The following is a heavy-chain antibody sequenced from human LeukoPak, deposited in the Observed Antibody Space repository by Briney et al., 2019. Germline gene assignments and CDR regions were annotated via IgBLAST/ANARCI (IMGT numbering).Heavy chain of an antibody. CDR2: TYYRSTWSR. J-gene: IGHJ4*02. CDR1: GASVSINTAA. CDR3: ARTEAAARYLDF. Sequence: QTLSLTCAFCGASVSINTAAWNWVRQCPSRGLEWLGRTYYRSTWSRDYALSVKSRITINPDTSKNQFSLQLSSVTPEDTAVYYCARTEAAARYLDFWGQGALVTVSS. D-gene: IGHD2-2*01. V-gene: IGHV6-1*01.